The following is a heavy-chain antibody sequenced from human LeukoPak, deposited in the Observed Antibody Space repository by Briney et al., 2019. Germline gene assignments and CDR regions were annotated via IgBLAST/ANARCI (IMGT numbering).Heavy chain of an antibody. J-gene: IGHJ4*02. CDR1: GYTFTCYY. Sequence: ASVKVSCKASGYTFTCYYMHWVRQAPGQGLEWMGWINPNSGGTNYAQKFQGRVTMTRDTSISTAYMELSRLRSDDTAVYYCARDIYQSQYSSSSSPLDYWGQGTLVTVSS. D-gene: IGHD6-6*01. CDR2: INPNSGGT. V-gene: IGHV1-2*02. CDR3: ARDIYQSQYSSSSSPLDY.